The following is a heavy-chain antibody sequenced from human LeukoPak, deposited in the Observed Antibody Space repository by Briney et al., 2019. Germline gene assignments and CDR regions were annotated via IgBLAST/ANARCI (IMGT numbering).Heavy chain of an antibody. V-gene: IGHV3-23*01. CDR3: AKFLPISGTKSAFDY. Sequence: GGSLRLSCAAPGFTFTNHAMAWVRQAPGKGPEWVSAVTGSGSTIYDAGSVKGRFTISRDNSNNTLYLHMSSLRADDTAVYYCAKFLPISGTKSAFDYWGRGTLVTVSS. D-gene: IGHD1-26*01. CDR2: VTGSGSTI. J-gene: IGHJ4*02. CDR1: GFTFTNHA.